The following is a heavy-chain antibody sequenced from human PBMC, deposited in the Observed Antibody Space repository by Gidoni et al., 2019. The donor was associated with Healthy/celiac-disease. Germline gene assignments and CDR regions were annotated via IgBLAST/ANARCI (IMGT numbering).Heavy chain of an antibody. CDR2: ISSSSSYT. J-gene: IGHJ3*02. D-gene: IGHD1-1*01. Sequence: QVQLVESGGGLVKPGGSLSLSCAASGFTFSAYYMSWIRQAPGKGLEWVSYISSSSSYTNYADSVKGRFTISRDNAKNSLYLQMNSLRAEDTAVYYCAREGWNGHDAFDIWGQGTMVTVSS. CDR1: GFTFSAYY. V-gene: IGHV3-11*05. CDR3: AREGWNGHDAFDI.